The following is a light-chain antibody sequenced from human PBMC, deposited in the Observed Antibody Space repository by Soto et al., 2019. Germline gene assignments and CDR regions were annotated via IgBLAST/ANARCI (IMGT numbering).Light chain of an antibody. CDR1: TSNIGTNY. CDR2: NTD. J-gene: IGLJ3*02. V-gene: IGLV1-47*02. CDR3: SAWDDTVDVHVL. Sequence: QAVVTQPPSASGIPGQTVIISCSGSTSNIGTNYVNWYQQFPGTAPKLLIYNTDRRPSGVPDRLSGSKSGTSAYLAIGGLRSEDEADYYCSAWDDTVDVHVLFGGGTKVTVL.